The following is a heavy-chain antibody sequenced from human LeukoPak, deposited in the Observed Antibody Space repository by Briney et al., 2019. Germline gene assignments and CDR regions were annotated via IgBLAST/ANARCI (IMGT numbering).Heavy chain of an antibody. CDR2: ISSSSSYI. Sequence: GGSLRLSCAASGFTFSSYSMNWVRQAPGKGLEWVSSISSSSSYIYYADSVKGRFTISRDSAKNSLYLQMNSLRAEDTAVYYCARDSAAGTIDYWGQGTLVTVSS. J-gene: IGHJ4*02. CDR1: GFTFSSYS. D-gene: IGHD6-13*01. V-gene: IGHV3-21*01. CDR3: ARDSAAGTIDY.